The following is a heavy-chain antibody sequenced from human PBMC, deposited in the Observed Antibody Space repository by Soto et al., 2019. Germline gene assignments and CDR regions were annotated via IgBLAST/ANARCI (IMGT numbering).Heavy chain of an antibody. CDR3: ARGEDAFFYYGLDV. Sequence: PSETLSLTCTVSGDSVTNYYWTWIRRPPGKGLEWIAYIYDTGISGYTPSTSYNPSLKSRVTMSVDTSKSQFSLKLTSVTAADTAVYYCARGEDAFFYYGLDVWGQGITVTVSS. CDR2: IYDTGISGYTPST. V-gene: IGHV4-59*02. CDR1: GDSVTNYY. J-gene: IGHJ6*02.